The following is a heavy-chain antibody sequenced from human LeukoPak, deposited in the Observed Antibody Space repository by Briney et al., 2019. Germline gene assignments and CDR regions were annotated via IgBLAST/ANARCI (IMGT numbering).Heavy chain of an antibody. V-gene: IGHV3-21*01. CDR2: ITTSGGDS. J-gene: IGHJ4*02. D-gene: IGHD3-3*01. Sequence: GGSLRLSCEASGFIFSSYAMNWVRQAPGKGLEWVSSITTSGGDSFYAYSVKGRITISRDNAKNSLYLQMNSLRAEDTAVYYCARGVPYASWSGPHYSDYWGQGTLVTVSS. CDR1: GFIFSSYA. CDR3: ARGVPYASWSGPHYSDY.